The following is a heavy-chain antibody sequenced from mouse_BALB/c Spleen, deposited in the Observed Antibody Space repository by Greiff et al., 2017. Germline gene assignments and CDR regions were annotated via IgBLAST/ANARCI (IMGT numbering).Heavy chain of an antibody. Sequence: QVQLQQPGAELVKPGAPVKLSCKASGYTFTSYWMNWVKQRPGRGLEWIGRIDPSDSETHYNQKFKDKATLTVDKSSSTAYIQLSSLTSEDSAVYYCAREGDTTVGADYWGQGTTLTVSS. D-gene: IGHD1-1*01. J-gene: IGHJ2*01. CDR3: AREGDTTVGADY. CDR1: GYTFTSYW. CDR2: IDPSDSET. V-gene: IGHV1-69*02.